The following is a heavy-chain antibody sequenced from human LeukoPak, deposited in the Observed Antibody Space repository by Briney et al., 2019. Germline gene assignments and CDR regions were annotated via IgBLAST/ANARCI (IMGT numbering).Heavy chain of an antibody. V-gene: IGHV4-30-4*01. CDR1: GGSISSGDYY. Sequence: SETLSLTCTVSGGSISSGDYYWSWIRQPPGKGLEWIGYIYYSGSTYYNPSLKSRVTISVDTSKNQFSLKLSSVTAADTAVYYCARVLNPSPVPYFDYWGQGTLVTVSS. J-gene: IGHJ4*02. CDR3: ARVLNPSPVPYFDY. D-gene: IGHD2-2*01. CDR2: IYYSGST.